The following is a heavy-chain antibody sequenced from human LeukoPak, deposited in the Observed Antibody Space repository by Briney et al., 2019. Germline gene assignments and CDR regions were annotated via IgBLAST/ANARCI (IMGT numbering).Heavy chain of an antibody. CDR1: GDSITSFY. V-gene: IGHV4-59*08. CDR3: ARLTGGP. D-gene: IGHD7-27*01. CDR2: IYFTGST. J-gene: IGHJ5*02. Sequence: SETLSLTCTVSGDSITSFYWSWIRQPPGQGLEWIGYIYFTGSTTYNPSFKSRVTIALDTSKNQSSLQLSSVTAADTAVYSCARLTGGPWGQGILVTVSS.